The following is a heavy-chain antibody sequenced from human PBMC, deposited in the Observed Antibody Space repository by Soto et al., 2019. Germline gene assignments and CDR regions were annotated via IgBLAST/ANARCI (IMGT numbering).Heavy chain of an antibody. Sequence: SETLSLTCTVSGVSISDTSYYWGWIRQPPGKRLEWIGSIYYSGNTYSNPSLKSRLTISVDSSKNQFSLNMTSVTAADTAVYYCARHGSFWGQGALVTVSS. J-gene: IGHJ4*02. CDR1: GVSISDTSYY. CDR3: ARHGSF. CDR2: IYYSGNT. V-gene: IGHV4-39*01. D-gene: IGHD3-16*01.